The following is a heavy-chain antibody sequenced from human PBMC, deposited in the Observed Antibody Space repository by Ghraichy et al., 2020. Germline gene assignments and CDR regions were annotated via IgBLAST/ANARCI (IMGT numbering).Heavy chain of an antibody. CDR2: IKSKTDGGTT. V-gene: IGHV3-15*01. CDR3: TTPNLLLWFGEFPDLFDY. Sequence: GGSLRLSCAASGFTFSNAWMSWVRQAPGKGLEWVGRIKSKTDGGTTDYAAPVKGRFTISRDDSKNTLYLQMNSLKTEDTAVYYCTTPNLLLWFGEFPDLFDYWGQGTLVTVSS. J-gene: IGHJ4*02. CDR1: GFTFSNAW. D-gene: IGHD3-10*01.